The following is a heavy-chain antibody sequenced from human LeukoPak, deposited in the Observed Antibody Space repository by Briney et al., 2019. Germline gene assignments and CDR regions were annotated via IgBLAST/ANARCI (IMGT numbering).Heavy chain of an antibody. CDR2: IYTSGST. CDR3: ARVAVNSGSYDGVHFDY. J-gene: IGHJ4*02. V-gene: IGHV4-61*02. CDR1: GGSISSGSYY. Sequence: SETLSLTCTVSGGSISSGSYYWSWIRQPAGKGLEWIGRIYTSGSTNYNPSLKSRVTISVDTSKNQFSLKLSSVTAADTAVYYCARVAVNSGSYDGVHFDYWGQGTLVTVSS. D-gene: IGHD3-10*01.